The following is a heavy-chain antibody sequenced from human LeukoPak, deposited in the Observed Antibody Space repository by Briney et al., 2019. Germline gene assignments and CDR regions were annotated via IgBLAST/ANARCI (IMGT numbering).Heavy chain of an antibody. CDR2: IIPIFGTA. V-gene: IGHV1-69*05. CDR1: GGTFSSYA. Sequence: SVKVSCKASGGTFSSYAISWVRQAPGQGLEWMGRIIPIFGTANYAQKFQGRVTITTDESTSTAYMELSSLRSEDTAVYYCARVAVRFLEWPNPYYTDVWGKGTTVTVSS. J-gene: IGHJ6*03. CDR3: ARVAVRFLEWPNPYYTDV. D-gene: IGHD3-3*01.